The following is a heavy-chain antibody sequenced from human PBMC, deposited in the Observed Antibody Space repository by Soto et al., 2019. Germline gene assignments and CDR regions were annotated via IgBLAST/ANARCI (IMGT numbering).Heavy chain of an antibody. CDR2: ISAYNGNI. J-gene: IGHJ4*02. D-gene: IGHD3-10*01. V-gene: IGHV1-18*01. CDR1: GYMFNTYG. Sequence: QVQLVQSGAEVKKPGASVKVSCKASGYMFNTYGITWVRQAPGQGLEWMGWISAYNGNIDYAQHLRGRVTMTIDTATSKAYMELRSLRSADTAVYYCARTYGSGSYFLPFEYWGQGTLGSVSS. CDR3: ARTYGSGSYFLPFEY.